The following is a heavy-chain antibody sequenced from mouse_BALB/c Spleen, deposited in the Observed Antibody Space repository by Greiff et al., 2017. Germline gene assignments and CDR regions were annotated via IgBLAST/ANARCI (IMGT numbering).Heavy chain of an antibody. CDR2: INSNGGST. Sequence: DVHLVESGGGLVQPGGSLKLSCAASGFTFSSYGMSWVRQTPDKRLELVATINSNGGSTYYPDSVKGRFTISRDNAKNTLYLQMSSLKSEDTAMYYCARGSKFITTALFDYWGQGTTLTVSS. J-gene: IGHJ2*01. CDR1: GFTFSSYG. CDR3: ARGSKFITTALFDY. D-gene: IGHD1-2*01. V-gene: IGHV5-6-3*01.